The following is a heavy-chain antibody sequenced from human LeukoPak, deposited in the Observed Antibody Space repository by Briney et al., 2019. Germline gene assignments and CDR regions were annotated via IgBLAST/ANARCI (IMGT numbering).Heavy chain of an antibody. Sequence: ASLKVSGKASGGTFSSYAISWVRQAPHLGLEWLGRIIPIFGSANSAQKFQGRVTITADESTSTAYMQLSSLRSEDTAVYYCARERLKLRWFDPWGQGTLVTVSS. CDR1: GGTFSSYA. V-gene: IGHV1-69*13. CDR3: ARERLKLRWFDP. CDR2: IIPIFGSA. J-gene: IGHJ5*02. D-gene: IGHD4-23*01.